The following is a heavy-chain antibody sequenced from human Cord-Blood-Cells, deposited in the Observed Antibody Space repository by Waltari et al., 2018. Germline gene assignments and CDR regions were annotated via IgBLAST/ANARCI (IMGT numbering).Heavy chain of an antibody. CDR1: GGSFSGYY. Sequence: QVQLQQWGAGLLKPSETLSLTCAVYGGSFSGYYWSWIRQPPGKGLEWIGEINHSGSTNDNPSLKRRVTISVDTSKNQFSLKLSSVTAADTAVYYCARERILTGTTDPPFDYWGQGTLVTVSS. V-gene: IGHV4-34*01. J-gene: IGHJ4*02. D-gene: IGHD1-20*01. CDR3: ARERILTGTTDPPFDY. CDR2: INHSGST.